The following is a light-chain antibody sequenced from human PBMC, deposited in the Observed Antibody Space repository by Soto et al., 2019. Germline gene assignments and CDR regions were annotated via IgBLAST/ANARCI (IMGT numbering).Light chain of an antibody. Sequence: EVVLTHSPATLSLSPGERGTLSCRASQNVAEHLAWYQQKPGQAPRLLIYDASSRATGIPDRFSGSGSGTDFTLTISRLEPEDFSVYYCQQFAGAVTFGGGTKVDI. CDR1: QNVAEH. CDR3: QQFAGAVT. V-gene: IGKV3-20*01. CDR2: DAS. J-gene: IGKJ4*01.